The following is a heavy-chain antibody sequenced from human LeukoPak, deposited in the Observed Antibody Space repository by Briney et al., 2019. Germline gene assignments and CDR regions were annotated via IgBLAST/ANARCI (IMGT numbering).Heavy chain of an antibody. V-gene: IGHV3-30-3*01. CDR2: ISYDGSNK. Sequence: GGSLRLSCAASGFTFSSYAMHWVRQAPGKGLEWVAVISYDGSNKYYADSVKGRFTISRDNSKNTLYLQMNSLRAEDTAVYYCARASYCSSTSCSPGYWGQGTLVTVSS. CDR1: GFTFSSYA. CDR3: ARASYCSSTSCSPGY. J-gene: IGHJ4*02. D-gene: IGHD2-2*01.